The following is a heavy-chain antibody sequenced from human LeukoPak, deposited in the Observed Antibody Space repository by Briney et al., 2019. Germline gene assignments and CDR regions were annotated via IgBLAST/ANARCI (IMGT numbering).Heavy chain of an antibody. CDR2: MHPSSGNT. V-gene: IGHV1-8*01. D-gene: IGHD6-19*01. J-gene: IGHJ1*01. CDR3: ARGGPVAATHKYFQH. Sequence: ASVKVSCKASGYTFTSYDINWVRQATGQGLEWMGWMHPSSGNTGYAQNFQGRVTMTRNTSISTAYMELSSLRSEDTAVYYCARGGPVAATHKYFQHWGQGTLVTVSS. CDR1: GYTFTSYD.